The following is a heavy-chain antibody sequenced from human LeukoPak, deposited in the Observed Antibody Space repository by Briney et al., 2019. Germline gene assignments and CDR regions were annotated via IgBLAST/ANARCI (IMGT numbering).Heavy chain of an antibody. D-gene: IGHD3-10*01. CDR3: ARSLLDGLGSSSTRGWFDP. J-gene: IGHJ5*02. CDR1: GYTFTSYY. V-gene: IGHV1-69*02. CDR2: IIPILGIA. Sequence: SVKVFCKASGYTFTSYYMHWVRQPPGQGLEWMGRIIPILGIANYAQKFQGRVTITADKSTSTAYMELSSLRSEDTAVYYCARSLLDGLGSSSTRGWFDPWGQGTLVTVSS.